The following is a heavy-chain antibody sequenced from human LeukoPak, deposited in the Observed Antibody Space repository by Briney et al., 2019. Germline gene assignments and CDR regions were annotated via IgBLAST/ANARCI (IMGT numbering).Heavy chain of an antibody. V-gene: IGHV4-4*02. Sequence: SETLSLTCAVSGGSISSSNWWSWVRQPPGKGLEWIGEIYHSGSTNYNPSLKSRVTISVDKSKNQFSLKLSSVTAADTAVYYCAREYGDYVYWYFDLWGRGTLFTVSS. CDR2: IYHSGST. CDR1: GGSISSSNW. D-gene: IGHD4-17*01. CDR3: AREYGDYVYWYFDL. J-gene: IGHJ2*01.